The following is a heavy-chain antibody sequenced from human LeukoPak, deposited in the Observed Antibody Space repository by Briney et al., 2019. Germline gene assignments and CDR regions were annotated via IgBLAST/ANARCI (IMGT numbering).Heavy chain of an antibody. V-gene: IGHV3-23*01. CDR3: ARLVGFSFTDPFDY. D-gene: IGHD3-3*02. Sequence: GGSLRLSCAASGFTFSTSAMTWVRQAPGKGLEWVSIISGSGGVTYYADSVKGRFTISRDNSKNTLYLQMNSLRAEDTAVYYCARLVGFSFTDPFDYWGQGALVTVSS. CDR1: GFTFSTSA. J-gene: IGHJ4*02. CDR2: ISGSGGVT.